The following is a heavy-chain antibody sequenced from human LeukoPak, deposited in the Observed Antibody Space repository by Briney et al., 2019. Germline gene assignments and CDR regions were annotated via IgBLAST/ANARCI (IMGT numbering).Heavy chain of an antibody. D-gene: IGHD5-12*01. CDR3: AKDKGYSGYYYGGYFDY. CDR1: GFTFSSYA. CDR2: ISGSGGST. Sequence: GGSLRLSCAASGFTFSSYAMSCVRQAPGKGLEWVSAISGSGGSTYYADSVTGRFTISRDNSKNTLYLQMNSLRAEDTGVYYCAKDKGYSGYYYGGYFDYWGQGTLVTVSS. V-gene: IGHV3-23*01. J-gene: IGHJ4*02.